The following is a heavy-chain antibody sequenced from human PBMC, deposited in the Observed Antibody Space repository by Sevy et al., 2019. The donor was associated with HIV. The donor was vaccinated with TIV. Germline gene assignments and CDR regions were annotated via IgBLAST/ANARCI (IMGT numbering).Heavy chain of an antibody. CDR2: ISSSSSYI. D-gene: IGHD1-26*01. J-gene: IGHJ3*02. Sequence: GGSLRLSCAASGSTFSSYSMNWVRQAPGKGLEWVSSISSSSSYIYYADSVKGRFTISRDNAKNSLYLQMNSLRAEDTAVYYCARDDVGATVGAFDIWGQGTMVTVSS. V-gene: IGHV3-21*01. CDR1: GSTFSSYS. CDR3: ARDDVGATVGAFDI.